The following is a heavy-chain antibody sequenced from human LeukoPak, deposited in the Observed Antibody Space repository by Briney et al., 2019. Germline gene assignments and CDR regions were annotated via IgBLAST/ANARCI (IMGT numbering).Heavy chain of an antibody. J-gene: IGHJ4*02. CDR2: IFPIFATP. Sequence: SVKISCKASEGTFSRYTMSWVRQAPGQGLEYMGGIFPIFATPNYAQQFQGRVTITTDESTSTTYMQLSSLASEDTAVYYCAIGPEYSSGWYYFDYWGQGALVTVSS. V-gene: IGHV1-69*05. CDR3: AIGPEYSSGWYYFDY. D-gene: IGHD6-19*01. CDR1: EGTFSRYT.